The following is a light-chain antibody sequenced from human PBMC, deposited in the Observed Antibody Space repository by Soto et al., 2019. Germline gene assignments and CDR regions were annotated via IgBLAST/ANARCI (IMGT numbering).Light chain of an antibody. J-gene: IGLJ2*01. CDR3: SAYTTSHVV. Sequence: QSALAQPASVSGSPGQSITISCTGTSSDVGDSNYVSWYQQHPGKAPKLMIYEVSNRPSGVSNRFSGSKSGNTASLTISGLQAEDEADYYCSAYTTSHVVFGGGTKLTVL. CDR2: EVS. CDR1: SSDVGDSNY. V-gene: IGLV2-14*01.